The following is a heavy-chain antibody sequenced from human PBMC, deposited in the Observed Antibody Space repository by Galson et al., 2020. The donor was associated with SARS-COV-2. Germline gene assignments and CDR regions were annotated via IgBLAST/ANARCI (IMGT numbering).Heavy chain of an antibody. V-gene: IGHV4-61*02. Sequence: SETLSLTCTVSGGSISSGSYYWSWIRQPAGKGLEWIGRIYTSGSTNYNPSLKSRVTISVDTSKNQFSLKLSYVTAADTAVYYCAREGPMITFGGVIGSFDYWGQGTLVTVSS. D-gene: IGHD3-16*02. CDR2: IYTSGST. CDR3: AREGPMITFGGVIGSFDY. J-gene: IGHJ4*02. CDR1: GGSISSGSYY.